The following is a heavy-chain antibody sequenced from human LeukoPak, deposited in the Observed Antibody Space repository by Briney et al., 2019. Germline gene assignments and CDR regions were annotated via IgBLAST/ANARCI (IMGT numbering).Heavy chain of an antibody. J-gene: IGHJ4*02. CDR1: GYTFTGYY. V-gene: IGHV1-18*04. CDR3: ARDDGLGIRGDY. Sequence: ASVKVSCKASGYTFTGYYMHWVRQAPGQGLEWMGWISAYNGNTNYAQKLQGRVTMTTDTSTSTAYMELRSLRSDDTAVYYCARDDGLGIRGDYWGQGTLVTVSS. D-gene: IGHD7-27*01. CDR2: ISAYNGNT.